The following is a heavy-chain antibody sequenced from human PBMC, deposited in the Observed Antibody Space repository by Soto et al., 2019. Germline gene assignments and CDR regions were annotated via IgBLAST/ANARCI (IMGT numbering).Heavy chain of an antibody. CDR1: GDTFSFYT. D-gene: IGHD3-10*01. J-gene: IGHJ4*02. CDR2: INPILSMS. Sequence: QVQLVQSGAEVKKPGSSVKVSCKASGDTFSFYTINWVRQAPGLGLEWVGRINPILSMSNYAQKFQGRVTMTADKSTNPGYMELRSLRSEDTAKYFCATSYGSGYRAFDSWGQGALVTVSS. V-gene: IGHV1-69*02. CDR3: ATSYGSGYRAFDS.